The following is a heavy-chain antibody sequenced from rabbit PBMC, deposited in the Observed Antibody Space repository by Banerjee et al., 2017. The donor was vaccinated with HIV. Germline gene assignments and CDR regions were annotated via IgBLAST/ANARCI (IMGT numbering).Heavy chain of an antibody. D-gene: IGHD8-1*01. CDR1: GIDFSSYYY. J-gene: IGHJ4*01. CDR2: IYAGVSGST. V-gene: IGHV1S45*01. CDR3: ARDAGTTYYTSGYFNL. Sequence: QEQLVESGGGLVQPEGSLTLTCKASGIDFSSYYYMCWVRQAPGKGLEWIACIYAGVSGSTYYASWAKGRFTISKTSSTTVTLQMTSLTAADTATYFCARDAGTTYYTSGYFNLWGQGTLVTVS.